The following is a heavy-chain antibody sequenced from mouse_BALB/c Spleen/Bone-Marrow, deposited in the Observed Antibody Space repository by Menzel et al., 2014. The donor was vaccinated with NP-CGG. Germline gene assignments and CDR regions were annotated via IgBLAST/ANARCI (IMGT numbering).Heavy chain of an antibody. CDR1: GYSITSDYA. V-gene: IGHV3-2*02. J-gene: IGHJ4*01. CDR2: ISYSGST. Sequence: EVQRVESGPGLVKPSQSLSLTCTVTGYSITSDYAWNWIRQFPGNKLEWMGYISYSGSTSYNPSLKSRISITRDTSKNQFFLQLNSVTTEDTATYYCARSGYFDYDGAMDYWGQGTSVTVSS. CDR3: ARSGYFDYDGAMDY. D-gene: IGHD2-4*01.